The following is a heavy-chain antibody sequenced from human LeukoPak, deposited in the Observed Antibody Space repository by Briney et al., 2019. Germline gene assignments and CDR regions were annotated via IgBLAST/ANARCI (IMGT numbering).Heavy chain of an antibody. CDR3: ARLRTDAFDI. D-gene: IGHD1-14*01. CDR2: IKQDGSQK. CDR1: GFTLSTSW. J-gene: IGHJ3*02. Sequence: GGSLRLSCTASGFTLSTSWMSWVRQAPGRGLEWVASIKQDGSQKYYVDSVKGRFTISRDNVQNSLYLQMNSLRAEDTAVYYCARLRTDAFDIWGQGTMVTVSS. V-gene: IGHV3-7*01.